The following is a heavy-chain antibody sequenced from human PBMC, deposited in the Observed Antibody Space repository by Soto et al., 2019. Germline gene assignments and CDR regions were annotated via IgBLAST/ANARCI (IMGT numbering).Heavy chain of an antibody. CDR1: GGSISSSSYY. CDR3: ASRGTPIAAAGTDY. D-gene: IGHD6-13*01. J-gene: IGHJ4*02. CDR2: IYYSGST. Sequence: SETLSLTCTVSGGSISSSSYYWGWIRQPPGKGLEWIGSIYYSGSTYYNPSLKSRVTISVDTSKNQFSLKLSSVTAADTAVYYCASRGTPIAAAGTDYWGQGTQVTVSS. V-gene: IGHV4-39*01.